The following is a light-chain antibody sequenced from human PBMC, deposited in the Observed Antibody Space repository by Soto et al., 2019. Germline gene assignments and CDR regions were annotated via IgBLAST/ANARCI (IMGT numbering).Light chain of an antibody. CDR2: DAS. V-gene: IGKV3-11*01. CDR3: QQRSNWIT. Sequence: TQSPSSLSASVGDRVTITCQASQDISNYLNWYQQKPGQAPRLLIYDASNRATGIPARFSGSGSGTDFTLTISSLEPEDFAVYYCQQRSNWITFGQGTRLEIK. J-gene: IGKJ5*01. CDR1: QDISNY.